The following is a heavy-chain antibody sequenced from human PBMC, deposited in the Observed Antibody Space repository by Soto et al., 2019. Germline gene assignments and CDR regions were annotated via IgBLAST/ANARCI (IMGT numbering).Heavy chain of an antibody. CDR3: SADHIMWEGGYSFDI. J-gene: IGHJ3*02. Sequence: EVQLVESGGGLVKPGGSLRLSCAASGFTFSNAWMSWVRQAPGKGLEWVGRIKSKTDGGSTDNAAPVKGRFTISRDDSTNTLYLKMNSLKAGDTAVYYCSADHIMWEGGYSFDICGQGTMVPVSS. CDR2: IKSKTDGGST. V-gene: IGHV3-15*01. CDR1: GFTFSNAW. D-gene: IGHD3-10*01.